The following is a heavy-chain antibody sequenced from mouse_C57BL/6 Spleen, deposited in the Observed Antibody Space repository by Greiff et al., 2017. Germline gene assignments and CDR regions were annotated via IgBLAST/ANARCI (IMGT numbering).Heavy chain of an antibody. CDR1: GYTFTSYW. Sequence: QVQLQQSGAELVKPGASVKLSCKASGYTFTSYWMHWVKQRPGQGLEWIGMIHPNSGSTNYNEKFKSKATLTVDKSSSTAYMQRSSLTSEDSAVYYGARTGTGAMDYWGQGTSVTVSS. CDR2: IHPNSGST. D-gene: IGHD4-1*01. J-gene: IGHJ4*01. CDR3: ARTGTGAMDY. V-gene: IGHV1-64*01.